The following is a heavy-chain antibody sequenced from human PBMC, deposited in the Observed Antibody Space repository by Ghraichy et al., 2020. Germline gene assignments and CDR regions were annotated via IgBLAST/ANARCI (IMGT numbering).Heavy chain of an antibody. Sequence: LSLTCAASGFTFSSYAMSWVRQAPGKGLEWVSAISGSGGSTYYADSVKGRFTISRDNSKNTLYLQMNSLRAEDTAVYYCAKGYSSTLNWFDPWGQGTLVTVSS. J-gene: IGHJ5*02. D-gene: IGHD6-13*01. CDR3: AKGYSSTLNWFDP. CDR1: GFTFSSYA. CDR2: ISGSGGST. V-gene: IGHV3-23*01.